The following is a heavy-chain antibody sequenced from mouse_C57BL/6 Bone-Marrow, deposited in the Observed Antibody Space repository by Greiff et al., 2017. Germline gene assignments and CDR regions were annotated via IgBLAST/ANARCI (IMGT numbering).Heavy chain of an antibody. J-gene: IGHJ4*01. D-gene: IGHD2-4*01. Sequence: EVKLMESGGGLVKPGGSLKLSCAASGFTFSSYAMSWVRQTPEKRLEWVATISDGGSYTYYPDSVKGRFTISRDNAKNTLYLQMSSLKSEDTAMYYCARRAYYDYDEAMDYWGQGTSVTVSS. CDR2: ISDGGSYT. CDR3: ARRAYYDYDEAMDY. V-gene: IGHV5-6*03. CDR1: GFTFSSYA.